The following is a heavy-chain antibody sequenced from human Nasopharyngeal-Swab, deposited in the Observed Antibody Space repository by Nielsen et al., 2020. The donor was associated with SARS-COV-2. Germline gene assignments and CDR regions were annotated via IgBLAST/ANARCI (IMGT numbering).Heavy chain of an antibody. CDR2: ISGSGSTL. D-gene: IGHD5-18*01. CDR3: ANYVDTAMVKYYYYMDV. V-gene: IGHV3-48*02. Sequence: GGSLRLSCAASGFTFSDHSMIWVRQAPGQGLEWVSYISGSGSTLYYADSVKGRITVSRDNAKSSVYLQMSSLRDEDTAVYYCANYVDTAMVKYYYYMDVWGKGTTVTVSS. CDR1: GFTFSDHS. J-gene: IGHJ6*03.